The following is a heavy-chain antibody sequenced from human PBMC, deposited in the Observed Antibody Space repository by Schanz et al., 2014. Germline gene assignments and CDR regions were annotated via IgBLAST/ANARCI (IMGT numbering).Heavy chain of an antibody. CDR1: GFTFSNNW. D-gene: IGHD3-3*02. CDR3: VRDERISSGVWFDP. CDR2: IDGEGSDT. Sequence: LLVESGGGLVQPGGSLRLSCAASGFTFSNNWMHWFRQGPGKGLSWVARIDGEGSDTRYADSVKGRFTISRDNARNTVSLQMNSLRADDMAVYYCVRDERISSGVWFDPWGQGTLVTVSS. V-gene: IGHV3-74*01. J-gene: IGHJ5*02.